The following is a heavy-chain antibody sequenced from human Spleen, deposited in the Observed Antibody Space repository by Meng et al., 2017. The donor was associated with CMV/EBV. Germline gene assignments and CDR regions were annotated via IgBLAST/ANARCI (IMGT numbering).Heavy chain of an antibody. D-gene: IGHD3-3*01. CDR1: GFSFIDYA. Sequence: SLKISCTASGFSFIDYAMHWVRQVPGKGLEWVSGISWNSGNIGYADSVKGRFTISRDNAKTSLYLQMNSLRDEDTAFYYCAKSTSMRFLDRSFDYWGQGTLVTVSS. V-gene: IGHV3-9*01. J-gene: IGHJ4*02. CDR2: ISWNSGNI. CDR3: AKSTSMRFLDRSFDY.